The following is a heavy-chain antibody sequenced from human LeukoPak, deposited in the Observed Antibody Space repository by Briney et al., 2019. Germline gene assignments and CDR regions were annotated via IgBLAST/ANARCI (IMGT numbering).Heavy chain of an antibody. V-gene: IGHV4-39*01. J-gene: IGHJ4*02. CDR3: ARNMADSALEFDF. CDR1: GGSISTTNYY. CDR2: IYYSGST. D-gene: IGHD3-3*02. Sequence: SETLSLTCTVSGGSISTTNYYWSWIRQPPGKGLEWIGSIYYSGSTYYNPSLKSRVTISAATSKNQFSLNLSSVTAADTAVYFCARNMADSALEFDFWGQGTLLTVSS.